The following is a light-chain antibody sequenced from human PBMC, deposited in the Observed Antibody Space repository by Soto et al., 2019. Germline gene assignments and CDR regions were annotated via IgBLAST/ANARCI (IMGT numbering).Light chain of an antibody. V-gene: IGKV1-33*01. Sequence: DIQVTQSQSSLSASVGDRVTITCQASQDISNYLNWYQQKPGKAPKLLIYDASNMETGVPSRLTGSGSGTDFTFTISSLQPEDIATYYCQQYEIFPITFGQGTRLEI. CDR2: DAS. J-gene: IGKJ5*01. CDR1: QDISNY. CDR3: QQYEIFPIT.